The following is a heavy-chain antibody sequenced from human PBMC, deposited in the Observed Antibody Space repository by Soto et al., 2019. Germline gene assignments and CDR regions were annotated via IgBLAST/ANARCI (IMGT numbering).Heavy chain of an antibody. J-gene: IGHJ6*03. CDR3: ARVSYGSGSYALYYMDV. D-gene: IGHD3-10*01. V-gene: IGHV3-21*01. Sequence: PGGSLRLSCAASGFTFSSYSMNWVRQAPGKGLEWVSSISSSSSYIYYADSVKGRFTISRDNAKNSLYLQMNSLRAEDTAVYYSARVSYGSGSYALYYMDVWGKGTTVTVSS. CDR2: ISSSSSYI. CDR1: GFTFSSYS.